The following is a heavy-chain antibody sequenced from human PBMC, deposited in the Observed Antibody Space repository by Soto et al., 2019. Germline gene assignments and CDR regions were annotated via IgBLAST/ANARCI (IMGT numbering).Heavy chain of an antibody. J-gene: IGHJ6*02. CDR1: GGSFSGYY. V-gene: IGHV4-34*01. D-gene: IGHD3-10*01. CDR3: ARWEYYGSGSYYYYGMDV. CDR2: INHSGST. Sequence: SETLSLTCAVYGGSFSGYYWSWMRQPPGKGLEWIGEINHSGSTNYNPSLKSRVTISVDTSKNQFSLKLSSVTAADTAVYYCARWEYYGSGSYYYYGMDVWGQGTTVTVSS.